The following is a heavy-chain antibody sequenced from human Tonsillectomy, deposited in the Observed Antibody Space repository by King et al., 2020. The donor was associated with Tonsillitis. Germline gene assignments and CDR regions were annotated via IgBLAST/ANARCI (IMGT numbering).Heavy chain of an antibody. CDR3: ANEGPSAPYGMDV. Sequence: VQLVESGGGLVQPGGSLRLSCAASGFTFSSYWMHWVRQAPGKGLVWISRINSDGSSTSYADSVKGRFTISRDNAKNTLYLQMNSLRAEDTAVYYCANEGPSAPYGMDVWGQGTTVTVSS. V-gene: IGHV3-74*01. CDR2: INSDGSST. CDR1: GFTFSSYW. J-gene: IGHJ6*02.